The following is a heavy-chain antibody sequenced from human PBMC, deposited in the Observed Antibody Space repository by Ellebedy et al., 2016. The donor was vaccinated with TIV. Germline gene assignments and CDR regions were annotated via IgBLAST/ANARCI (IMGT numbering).Heavy chain of an antibody. D-gene: IGHD3-10*01. CDR2: ITQSGSM. Sequence: SETLSLTCTVSGDSISSGDYHWSWIRQPPGKGLEWIGEITQSGSMNYNPSLKSRVTISVDKSKNQFSLKLSSVTAADTAVYFCARGIYGSGSIDYWGQGTLVTVSS. V-gene: IGHV4-34*01. CDR3: ARGIYGSGSIDY. J-gene: IGHJ4*02. CDR1: GDSISSGDYH.